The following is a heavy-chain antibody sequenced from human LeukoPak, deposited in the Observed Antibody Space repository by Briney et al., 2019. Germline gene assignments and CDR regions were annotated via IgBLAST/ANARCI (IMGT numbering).Heavy chain of an antibody. CDR2: ISAYNDDT. Sequence: ASVKVSCKASGYTFTSYGINWVRQAPGQGLEWMGWISAYNDDTNYAQKLQGRVTMTTDTSTSTAYMELRSLRSDDTAVYYCARAGVVRGVNGASGDAFDIWGQGTMVTVSS. CDR1: GYTFTSYG. CDR3: ARAGVVRGVNGASGDAFDI. V-gene: IGHV1-18*01. J-gene: IGHJ3*02. D-gene: IGHD3-10*01.